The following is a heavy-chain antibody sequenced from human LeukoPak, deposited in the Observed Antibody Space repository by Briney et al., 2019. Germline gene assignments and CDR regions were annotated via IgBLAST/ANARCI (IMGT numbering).Heavy chain of an antibody. CDR1: GFTFSNYW. V-gene: IGHV3-74*01. D-gene: IGHD3-10*01. J-gene: IGHJ4*02. CDR3: ARFGWVPPAHFDY. CDR2: INTDGTST. Sequence: GGSLRLSCAASGFTFSNYWMHWVCHAPGKGLVWVSHINTDGTSTNYADSVKGRFTISRDNAKNTLYLQMNSPRAEDTAVYYCARFGWVPPAHFDYWGQGTLVTVSS.